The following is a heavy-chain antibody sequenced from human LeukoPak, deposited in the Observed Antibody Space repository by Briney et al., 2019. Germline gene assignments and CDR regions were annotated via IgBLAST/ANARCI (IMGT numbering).Heavy chain of an antibody. CDR1: GFTFSSYA. V-gene: IGHV3-30*03. CDR2: MSYDGSNK. CDR3: ARVDPEWVVVVAATY. D-gene: IGHD2-15*01. Sequence: GGSLRLSCAASGFTFSSYAMSWVRQAPGKGLEWVAVMSYDGSNKYYADSVKGRFTISRDNSKNTLYLQMNSLRVEDTAVYYCARVDPEWVVVVAATYWGQGTLVSVSS. J-gene: IGHJ4*02.